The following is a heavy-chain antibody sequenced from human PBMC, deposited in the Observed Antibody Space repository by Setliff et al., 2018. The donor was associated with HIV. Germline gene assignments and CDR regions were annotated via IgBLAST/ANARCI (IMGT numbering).Heavy chain of an antibody. CDR2: IMPIIGSA. D-gene: IGHD4-4*01. V-gene: IGHV1-8*01. CDR3: APIDPFPHDYSNSSFDY. J-gene: IGHJ4*02. Sequence: GASVKVSCKASGGTFINYVISWVRQAPGQGLEWVGGIMPIIGSADYAQRFQGRVTMTRNTSISTAYMELSSLRSEDTAVYYCAPIDPFPHDYSNSSFDYWGQGTLVTVSS. CDR1: GGTFINYV.